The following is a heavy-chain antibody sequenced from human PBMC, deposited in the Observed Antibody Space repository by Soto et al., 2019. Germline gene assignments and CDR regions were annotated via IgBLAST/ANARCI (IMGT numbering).Heavy chain of an antibody. CDR2: ISSSSTYI. CDR3: AGWDLVSRGQYYEGYYYGMDV. V-gene: IGHV3-21*01. D-gene: IGHD3-22*01. J-gene: IGHJ6*02. Sequence: EVPLVDSGGGLVKPGGSLRLSCAASGFTFRSYSMNWVRQAPGKGLECVSVISSSSTYIFYADSGKGRFTVSRDNAKNSLYLQMDSLRPEDTAVYYCAGWDLVSRGQYYEGYYYGMDVWGQGTTFIVSS. CDR1: GFTFRSYS.